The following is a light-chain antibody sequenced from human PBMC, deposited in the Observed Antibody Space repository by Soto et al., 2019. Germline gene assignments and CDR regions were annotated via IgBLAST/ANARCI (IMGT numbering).Light chain of an antibody. Sequence: QSVLTQPPSVSAAPGQKVTISCSGSSSNIGNNYVSWYQQLPGTAPKLLIYDSNKRPSGIPDRFSGSKSGTSATLDITGLQTGDEADYYSATWDSSLTGEVFGGGTKVTVL. J-gene: IGLJ2*01. CDR1: SSNIGNNY. V-gene: IGLV1-51*01. CDR3: ATWDSSLTGEV. CDR2: DSN.